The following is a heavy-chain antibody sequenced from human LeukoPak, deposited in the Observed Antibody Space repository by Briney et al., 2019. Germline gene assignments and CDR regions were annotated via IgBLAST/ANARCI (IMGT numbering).Heavy chain of an antibody. CDR2: ISGDGRST. J-gene: IGHJ1*01. CDR1: GFTFDDYA. Sequence: PGGSLRLSCAASGFTFDDYAMHWVRQAPGKGLEWVSLISGDGRSTYFADSVKGRFTISRDNSKHSLYLQMNSLRTEDTALYYCAKVYRYYDSSCQHWGQGTLVTVSS. CDR3: AKVYRYYDSSCQH. V-gene: IGHV3-43*02. D-gene: IGHD3-22*01.